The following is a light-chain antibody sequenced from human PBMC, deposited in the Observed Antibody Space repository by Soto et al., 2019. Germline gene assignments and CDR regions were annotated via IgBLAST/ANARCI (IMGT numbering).Light chain of an antibody. V-gene: IGLV1-44*01. CDR3: ATWDDSLNGFV. J-gene: IGLJ1*01. CDR2: NNS. CDR1: SSNIGSNT. Sequence: QSVLTQPPSASETPGQRVTISCSGSSSNIGSNTVNWYQQFPGTAPTLLIHNNSQRPSGVSDRFFGSKFGTSASLAISGLQSEDEADYYCATWDDSLNGFVFGTGTKVTVL.